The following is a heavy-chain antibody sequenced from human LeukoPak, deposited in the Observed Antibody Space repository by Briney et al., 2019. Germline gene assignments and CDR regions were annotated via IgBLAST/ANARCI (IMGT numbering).Heavy chain of an antibody. CDR1: DGSINSYY. V-gene: IGHV4-59*01. D-gene: IGHD1-26*01. J-gene: IGHJ6*02. Sequence: PSGTLSLTCSVSDGSINSYYWNWIRRPPGKGLKWIGYIYYNGNTNYSPSLKSRVTMSVDTSKNLFSLKVSSVTAADTAVYYCARGRSNYYGMDVWGQGTTVTVSS. CDR3: ARGRSNYYGMDV. CDR2: IYYNGNT.